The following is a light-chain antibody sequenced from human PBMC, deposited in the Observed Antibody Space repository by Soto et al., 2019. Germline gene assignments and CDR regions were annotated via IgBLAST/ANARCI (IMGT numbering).Light chain of an antibody. CDR2: EAS. Sequence: DIQMTQSPSTLSASVEDRVTITCRASQSTSTWLAWYQQRPGKTPKLLISEASKLESGVPSRFSGSGSGTEFTLTISSLQPDDFATYYCQQHITYPYAFGQGTKVEIK. J-gene: IGKJ1*01. CDR1: QSTSTW. CDR3: QQHITYPYA. V-gene: IGKV1-5*03.